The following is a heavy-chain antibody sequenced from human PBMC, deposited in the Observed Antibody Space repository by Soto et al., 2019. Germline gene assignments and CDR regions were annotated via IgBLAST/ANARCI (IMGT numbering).Heavy chain of an antibody. CDR3: ARSGDYRLYYYYYGMDV. V-gene: IGHV3-21*01. J-gene: IGHJ6*02. CDR2: ISSSSSYI. Sequence: GGSLRLSCAASGFTFSSYSMNWVRQAPGKGLEWVSSISSSSSYIYYADSVKGRFTISRDNAKNSLYLQMNSLRAEDTAVYYCARSGDYRLYYYYYGMDVWGQGTTVTVSS. CDR1: GFTFSSYS. D-gene: IGHD4-17*01.